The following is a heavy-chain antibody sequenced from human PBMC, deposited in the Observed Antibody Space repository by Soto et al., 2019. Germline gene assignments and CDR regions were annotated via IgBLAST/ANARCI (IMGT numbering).Heavy chain of an antibody. CDR3: ARGGVESITMVRGVTHFDY. CDR1: GGSISSYY. CDR2: IYYSGST. Sequence: KPSETLSLTCTVSGGSISSYYWSWIRQPPGKGLEWIGYIYYSGSTNYNPSLKSRVTISVDTSKNQFSLKLSSVTAADTAVYYCARGGVESITMVRGVTHFDYWGQGTLVTVSS. D-gene: IGHD3-10*01. V-gene: IGHV4-59*01. J-gene: IGHJ4*02.